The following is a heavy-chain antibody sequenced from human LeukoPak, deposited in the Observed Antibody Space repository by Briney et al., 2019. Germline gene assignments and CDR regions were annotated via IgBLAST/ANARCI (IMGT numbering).Heavy chain of an antibody. Sequence: GGSLRLSCAASGFTVSSNYMSWVRQAPGKGLEWVSVIYSGGSTYYADSVKGRFTISRDNSKNTLYLQMNSLRAEDTAVYYCAKDQSSSSWLMDYWGQGTLVTVSS. CDR2: IYSGGST. CDR3: AKDQSSSSWLMDY. V-gene: IGHV3-53*01. D-gene: IGHD6-13*01. CDR1: GFTVSSNY. J-gene: IGHJ4*02.